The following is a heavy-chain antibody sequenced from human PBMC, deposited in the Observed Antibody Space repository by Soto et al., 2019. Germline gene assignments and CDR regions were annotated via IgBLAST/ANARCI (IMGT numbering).Heavy chain of an antibody. CDR3: AHRLGGYTWNDGYLDY. J-gene: IGHJ4*02. D-gene: IGHD1-1*01. Sequence: QITLKESGPTLVEPTETLTLTCSFSGFSLTTRPVGVGWIRQPPGKALEWLAVIYWDDDKRYNPSLRNRLTITKDTSTKQVVLTMTYMEPADTATYYCAHRLGGYTWNDGYLDYWGQGTLVTVS. CDR1: GFSLTTRPVG. V-gene: IGHV2-5*02. CDR2: IYWDDDK.